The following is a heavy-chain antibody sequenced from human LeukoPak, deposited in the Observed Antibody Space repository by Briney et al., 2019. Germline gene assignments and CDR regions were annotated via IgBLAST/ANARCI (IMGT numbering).Heavy chain of an antibody. D-gene: IGHD6-19*01. J-gene: IGHJ4*02. V-gene: IGHV3-9*01. CDR2: ISWNSGSI. CDR1: GFTFDDYA. CDR3: ARGYSSGWYHSDDLDY. Sequence: GGSLRLSCAASGFTFDDYAMHWVRQAPGKGLEWVSGISWNSGSIGYADSVKGRFTISRDNAKNSLYLQMNSLRAEDTALYYCARGYSSGWYHSDDLDYWGQGTLVTVSS.